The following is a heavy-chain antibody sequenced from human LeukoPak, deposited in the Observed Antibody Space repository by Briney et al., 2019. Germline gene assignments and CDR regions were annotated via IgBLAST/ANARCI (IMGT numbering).Heavy chain of an antibody. CDR1: GFIFSHHG. D-gene: IGHD4-11*01. Sequence: GSLRLSCAASGFIFSHHGMHWVRQAPGKGLEWVAVIWSDGTNRFYADSVKGRFTISRDNSQNTVFLQMNSLRVNDTAIYYCARDAQRGFDYSNSLKYWGHGTLVTVSS. CDR3: ARDAQRGFDYSNSLKY. J-gene: IGHJ4*01. V-gene: IGHV3-33*01. CDR2: IWSDGTNR.